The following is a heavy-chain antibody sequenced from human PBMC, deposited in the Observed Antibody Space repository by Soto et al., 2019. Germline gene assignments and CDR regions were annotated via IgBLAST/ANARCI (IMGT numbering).Heavy chain of an antibody. CDR2: IYHSGST. D-gene: IGHD6-19*01. J-gene: IGHJ3*02. Sequence: PSGTLTLTCAVSGGSIGSSSYYWGWIRQPPGKGLEWIGIIYHSGSTYYNPSLKSRVTISVDKSKNQFSLKLSSVTAADTAVYYCARVSSGSTPHAFDIWGQGTMVTVSS. CDR1: GGSIGSSSYY. V-gene: IGHV4-39*07. CDR3: ARVSSGSTPHAFDI.